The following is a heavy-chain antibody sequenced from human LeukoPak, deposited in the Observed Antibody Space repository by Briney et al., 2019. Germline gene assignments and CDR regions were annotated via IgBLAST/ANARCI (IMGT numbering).Heavy chain of an antibody. CDR1: GFTFSSYA. D-gene: IGHD2-2*01. CDR2: ISGSGGST. CDR3: AKDREDAEFYFDY. J-gene: IGHJ4*02. V-gene: IGHV3-23*01. Sequence: GGSLRLSCAASGFTFSSYAMSWVRQAPGKGLEWVSAISGSGGSTYYADSGKGRFTISRDNSKNTLYLQMNSLRAEDTAVYYCAKDREDAEFYFDYWGQGTLVTVSS.